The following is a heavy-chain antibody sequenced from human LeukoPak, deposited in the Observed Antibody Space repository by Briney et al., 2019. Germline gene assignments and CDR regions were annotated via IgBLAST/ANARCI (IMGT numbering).Heavy chain of an antibody. CDR3: ARVRELLGAFDI. CDR1: GFTYSDYY. Sequence: GGSLRLSCAASGFTYSDYYMSWILQAPGKGLEWVSYISSSGSTIYYADSVKGRFTISRDNAKNSLYLQMNSLRAEDTALYYCARVRELLGAFDIWGQGTMVTVSS. CDR2: ISSSGSTI. J-gene: IGHJ3*02. D-gene: IGHD1-26*01. V-gene: IGHV3-11*01.